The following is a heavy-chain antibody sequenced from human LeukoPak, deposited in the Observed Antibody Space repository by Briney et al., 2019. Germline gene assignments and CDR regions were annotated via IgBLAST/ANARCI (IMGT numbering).Heavy chain of an antibody. CDR3: VRGGPSTWS. CDR1: GFTFKLYW. D-gene: IGHD2-15*01. V-gene: IGHV3-74*01. Sequence: QPGGSLRLSCAASGFTFKLYWMHWVRQVPGKRPVWVSRINEDGSDTIYADSVRGRFTISRDDAKNTVYLQMNNLRAEDTAVYYCVRGGPSTWSWGQGTLVTVSS. J-gene: IGHJ5*02. CDR2: INEDGSDT.